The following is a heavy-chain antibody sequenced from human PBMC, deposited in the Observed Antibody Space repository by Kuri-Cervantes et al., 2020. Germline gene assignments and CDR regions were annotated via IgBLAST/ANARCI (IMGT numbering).Heavy chain of an antibody. CDR2: INHSGST. Sequence: ESLKISCAASGFTFSSYAMHWVRQAPGKGLEWIGEINHSGSTNYNPSLKSRVTISVDTSKNQFSLKLSSVTAADTAVYYCASWGNWNYAPDYWGQGTLVTVSS. CDR3: ASWGNWNYAPDY. D-gene: IGHD1-7*01. CDR1: GFTFSSYA. V-gene: IGHV4-34*01. J-gene: IGHJ4*02.